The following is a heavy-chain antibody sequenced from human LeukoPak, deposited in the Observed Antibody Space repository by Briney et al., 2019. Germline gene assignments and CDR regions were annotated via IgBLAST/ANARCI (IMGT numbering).Heavy chain of an antibody. J-gene: IGHJ4*02. V-gene: IGHV1-69*05. CDR3: ARTESRDSSGYYSYYFDY. CDR2: IIPIFGTA. D-gene: IGHD3-22*01. Sequence: SVKVSCKASGGTFSSYAISWVRQAPGQGLEWMGRIIPIFGTANYAQKFQGRVTITTYESTSTAYMELSSLRSEDTAVYYCARTESRDSSGYYSYYFDYWGQGTLVTVSS. CDR1: GGTFSSYA.